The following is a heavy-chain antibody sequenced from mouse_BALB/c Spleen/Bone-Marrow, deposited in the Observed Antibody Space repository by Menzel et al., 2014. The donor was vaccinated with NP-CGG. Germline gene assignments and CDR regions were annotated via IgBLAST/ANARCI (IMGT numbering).Heavy chain of an antibody. J-gene: IGHJ2*01. CDR3: ARTDY. V-gene: IGHV14-3*02. Sequence: DVKLVESGAELVKPGATVKLSCTASGFNIKDTYMHWVKQRPEQGLEWIGRIDPANGNTKYDPKFQGKATITADTSSNTAYLQLSSRTTEDTAVYYCARTDYWGQGTTLTVSS. CDR1: GFNIKDTY. CDR2: IDPANGNT.